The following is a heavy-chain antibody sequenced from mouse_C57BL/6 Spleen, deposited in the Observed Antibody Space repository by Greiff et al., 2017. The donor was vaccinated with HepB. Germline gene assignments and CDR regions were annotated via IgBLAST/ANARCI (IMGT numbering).Heavy chain of an antibody. CDR1: GFTFSSYA. J-gene: IGHJ4*01. CDR2: ISDGGSYT. CDR3: ARDLGGQMDY. Sequence: EVQLQESGGGLVKPGGSLKLSCAASGFTFSSYAMSWVRQTPEKRLEWVATISDGGSYTYYPDNVKGRFTISRDNAKNNLYLQMSHLKSEDTAMYYCARDLGGQMDYWGQGTSVTVSS. D-gene: IGHD3-3*01. V-gene: IGHV5-4*01.